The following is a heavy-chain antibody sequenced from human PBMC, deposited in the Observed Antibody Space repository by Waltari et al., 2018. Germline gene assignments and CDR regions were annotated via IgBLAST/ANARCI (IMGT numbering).Heavy chain of an antibody. J-gene: IGHJ4*02. D-gene: IGHD1-26*01. CDR3: ARDEEVGATTYGY. CDR2: INSDGSST. CDR1: GFTFSIYW. Sequence: EVQLVESGGGLVQPGGSLRLSCAASGFTFSIYWIHWVRQAPGKGLVWVSRINSDGSSTSYADSVKGRFTISRDNAKNTLYLQMNSLRAEDTAVYYCARDEEVGATTYGYWGQGTLVTVSS. V-gene: IGHV3-74*01.